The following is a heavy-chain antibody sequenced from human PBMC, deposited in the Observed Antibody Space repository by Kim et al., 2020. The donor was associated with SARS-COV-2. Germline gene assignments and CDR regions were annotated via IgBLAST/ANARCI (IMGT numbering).Heavy chain of an antibody. CDR2: TYYRSKWYN. V-gene: IGHV6-1*01. CDR1: GDSVSSNSAA. Sequence: SQTLSLTCAISGDSVSSNSAAWNWIRQSPSRGLEWLGRTYYRSKWYNDYAVSVKSRITINPDTTKSQFSLQLNSVTPEDTAVYYCARDPLDSYIAATNWFDPWGQGTLVTVSS. D-gene: IGHD6-13*01. CDR3: ARDPLDSYIAATNWFDP. J-gene: IGHJ5*02.